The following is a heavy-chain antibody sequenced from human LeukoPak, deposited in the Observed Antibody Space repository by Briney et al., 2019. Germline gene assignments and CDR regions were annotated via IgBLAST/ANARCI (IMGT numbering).Heavy chain of an antibody. CDR3: ARSMMVVPAAMPLVEGYYYYGMDV. CDR2: INPNSGGT. V-gene: IGHV1-2*02. Sequence: ASVTVSCKASGYTFTGYYMHWVRQAPGQGLEWMGWINPNSGGTNYAQKFQGRVTMTRDTSISTAYMELSRLRSDDTAVYYCARSMMVVPAAMPLVEGYYYYGMDVWGQGTTVTVSS. D-gene: IGHD2-2*01. J-gene: IGHJ6*02. CDR1: GYTFTGYY.